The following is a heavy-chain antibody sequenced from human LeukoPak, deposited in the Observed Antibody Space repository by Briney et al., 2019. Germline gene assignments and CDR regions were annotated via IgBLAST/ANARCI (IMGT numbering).Heavy chain of an antibody. CDR2: ISSTGGTA. V-gene: IGHV3-23*01. CDR1: GFTFSSFG. J-gene: IGHJ4*02. D-gene: IGHD6-13*01. CDR3: ARRRAYSSSWYPDY. Sequence: GGSLRLSCAASGFTFSSFGMSWVRQAPGKGLEWVSAISSTGGTAYYADSVKGRFTISRDNSKNTLYLQMNSLRAEDTAIYYCARRRAYSSSWYPDYWGQGTLVTVSS.